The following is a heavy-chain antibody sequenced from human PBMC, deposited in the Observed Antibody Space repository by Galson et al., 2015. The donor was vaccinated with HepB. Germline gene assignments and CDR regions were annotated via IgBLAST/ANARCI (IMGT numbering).Heavy chain of an antibody. V-gene: IGHV3-23*01. Sequence: SLRLSCAASGFTFSSYGMSWVRQAPGKGLEWVSAISGSGGSTYYADSVKGRFTISRDNAKNSLYLQMNSLRAEDTALYYCAKAMIAVAATGSWDYWGQGTLVTVSS. J-gene: IGHJ4*02. CDR3: AKAMIAVAATGSWDY. CDR1: GFTFSSYG. D-gene: IGHD6-19*01. CDR2: ISGSGGST.